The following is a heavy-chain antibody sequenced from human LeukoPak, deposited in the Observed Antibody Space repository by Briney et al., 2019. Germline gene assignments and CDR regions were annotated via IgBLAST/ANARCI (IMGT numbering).Heavy chain of an antibody. Sequence: SETLSLTCTVSGDSISSNYWSWIRHSAGEGLEWIGRVYTSENTIYNPSLKRRVTMSVDTSKNQFSLKVNSVTAADTAVYYCARVTRPGNGILDYWGQGTLVTVSS. J-gene: IGHJ4*02. CDR2: VYTSENT. V-gene: IGHV4-4*07. CDR3: ARVTRPGNGILDY. CDR1: GDSISSNY. D-gene: IGHD6-6*01.